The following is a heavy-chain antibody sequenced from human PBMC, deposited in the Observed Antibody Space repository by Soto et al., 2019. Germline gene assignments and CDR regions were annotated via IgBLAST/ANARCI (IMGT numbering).Heavy chain of an antibody. Sequence: TLSYTGSGGPCGSYSIVGVRQAPGPGLEWMGGIIPIFGTANYAQKFQGRVTITADKSTSTAYMELSSLRSEDTAVYYCAYPYCSGGSCYSVPRGSWGQGTLLTIS. D-gene: IGHD2-15*01. CDR3: AYPYCSGGSCYSVPRGS. CDR1: GGPCGSYS. CDR2: IIPIFGTA. J-gene: IGHJ4*02. V-gene: IGHV1-69*06.